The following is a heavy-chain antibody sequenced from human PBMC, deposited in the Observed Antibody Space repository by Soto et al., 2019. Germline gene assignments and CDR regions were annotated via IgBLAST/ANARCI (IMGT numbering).Heavy chain of an antibody. CDR3: VRLIGNSWLDS. Sequence: QVQLQQSGPGLVKPSQTLSLTCDISGDSVSTNTATRDWIRQSPSRGLEWLGRTYYRSRWFYDSAVSVKSRITISPDISNNQVSLQLTSVTPDDTAIYYCVRLIGNSWLDSWGQGTLVTVSS. CDR1: GDSVSTNTAT. J-gene: IGHJ5*01. V-gene: IGHV6-1*01. CDR2: TYYRSRWFY. D-gene: IGHD3-22*01.